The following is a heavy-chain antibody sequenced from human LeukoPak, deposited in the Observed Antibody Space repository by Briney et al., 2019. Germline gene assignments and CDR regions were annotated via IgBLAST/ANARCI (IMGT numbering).Heavy chain of an antibody. J-gene: IGHJ4*02. Sequence: GGSLRLSCAAPGFTFSNFDMYWVRQGPGRGLERVSIIGVGGETYYADSMRGRFTISRDNSKNTLYLQMNSLRAEDTAVYYCAKVADYWGQGTLVTVSS. V-gene: IGHV3-23*01. CDR1: GFTFSNFD. CDR2: IGVGGET. CDR3: AKVADY.